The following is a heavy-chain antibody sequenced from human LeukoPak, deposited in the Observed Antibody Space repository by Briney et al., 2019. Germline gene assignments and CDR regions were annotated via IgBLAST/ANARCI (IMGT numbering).Heavy chain of an antibody. J-gene: IGHJ4*02. D-gene: IGHD3-22*01. CDR2: IYYSGST. Sequence: SETLSLTCTVSGGSISSYYWSWIRQPPGKGLAWIGYIYYSGSTNYNPSLKSRVTISVDTSKNQFSLKLSSVTAADTAVYYCASGGSSGYSLPRFDYWGQGTLVTVSS. V-gene: IGHV4-59*01. CDR1: GGSISSYY. CDR3: ASGGSSGYSLPRFDY.